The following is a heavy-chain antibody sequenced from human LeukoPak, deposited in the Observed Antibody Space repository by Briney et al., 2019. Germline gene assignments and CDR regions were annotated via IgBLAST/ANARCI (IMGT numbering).Heavy chain of an antibody. D-gene: IGHD6-13*01. Sequence: SETLSLTCTVSGCSISSSSYYWGWIRQPPGKGLEWIGSIYYSGSTYYNPSLKSRVTISVDTSKNQFSLKLSSVTAADTAVYYSARVRTGYDDYWGQGTLVTVSS. V-gene: IGHV4-39*07. CDR3: ARVRTGYDDY. J-gene: IGHJ4*02. CDR1: GCSISSSSYY. CDR2: IYYSGST.